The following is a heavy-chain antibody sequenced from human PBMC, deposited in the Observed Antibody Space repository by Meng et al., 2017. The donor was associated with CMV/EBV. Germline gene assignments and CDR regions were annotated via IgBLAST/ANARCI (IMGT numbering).Heavy chain of an antibody. V-gene: IGHV1-2*02. CDR2: INPNSGGT. J-gene: IGHJ6*02. Sequence: ASVKVSCKASGYTFTGYYMHWVRQAPGQGLEWMGWINPNSGGTNYAQKFQGRVTTTRDTSISTAYMELSRLRSDDTAVYYCARRITMARGVIKVGYYYGMDVWGQGTTVTVSS. CDR3: ARRITMARGVIKVGYYYGMDV. CDR1: GYTFTGYY. D-gene: IGHD3-10*01.